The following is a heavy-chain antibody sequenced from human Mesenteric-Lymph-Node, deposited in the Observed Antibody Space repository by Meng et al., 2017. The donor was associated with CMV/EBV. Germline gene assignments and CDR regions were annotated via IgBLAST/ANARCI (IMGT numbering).Heavy chain of an antibody. V-gene: IGHV1-2*02. J-gene: IGHJ4*02. Sequence: ASVKVSCKASGYTFTGYYMHWVRQAPGQGLEWMGWINPNSGGTNYAQKFQGRVTMTRDTSISTAYMDLSRLRSDDTAVYYCARQYSTSSQRFDSWGQGTLVTVSS. D-gene: IGHD6-6*01. CDR3: ARQYSTSSQRFDS. CDR2: INPNSGGT. CDR1: GYTFTGYY.